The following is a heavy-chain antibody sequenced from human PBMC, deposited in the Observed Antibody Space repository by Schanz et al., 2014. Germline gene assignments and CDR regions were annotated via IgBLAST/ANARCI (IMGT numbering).Heavy chain of an antibody. D-gene: IGHD2-2*01. CDR3: AKDLVVVPAAMGGMDV. Sequence: QVQVVESGGGVVQPGTSLRLSCAASGFTFRSYGMYWVRQAPGKGLEWVAVIWYDGSNKNYADSVKGRFTISRDNSKNTLYLQMNSLRAEDTAVYYCAKDLVVVPAAMGGMDVWGQGTTVTVSS. CDR1: GFTFRSYG. V-gene: IGHV3-33*06. CDR2: IWYDGSNK. J-gene: IGHJ6*02.